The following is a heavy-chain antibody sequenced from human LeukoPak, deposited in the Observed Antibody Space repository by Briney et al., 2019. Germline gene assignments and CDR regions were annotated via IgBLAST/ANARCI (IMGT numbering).Heavy chain of an antibody. CDR3: ARDYASSLPSYYYGMDV. V-gene: IGHV3-21*01. J-gene: IGHJ6*02. Sequence: AVSLRFSCAASGFTFSSYSMNWVRQAPGKGLEWVSCISSSSTYIYYADSVKGRFTISRDNAKNSLYLQMNSLRAEDTAVYYCARDYASSLPSYYYGMDVWGQGTTVTVSS. D-gene: IGHD3-16*01. CDR1: GFTFSSYS. CDR2: ISSSSTYI.